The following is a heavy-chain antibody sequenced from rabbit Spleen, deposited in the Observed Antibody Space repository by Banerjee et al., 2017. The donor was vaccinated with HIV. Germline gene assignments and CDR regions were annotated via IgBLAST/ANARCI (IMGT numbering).Heavy chain of an antibody. D-gene: IGHD6-1*01. CDR3: ARGYNSHGDGYNL. CDR2: IYGGSGGNA. Sequence: QEQLEESGGDLVKPGASLTLTCTASGFSFSSSYWICWVRQAPGKGPEWIACIYGGSGGNAQYASWAKGRFTISKTSSTTVTLQMTSLTVADTATYFCARGYNSHGDGYNLWGQGTLVTVS. J-gene: IGHJ4*01. V-gene: IGHV1S45*01. CDR1: GFSFSSSYW.